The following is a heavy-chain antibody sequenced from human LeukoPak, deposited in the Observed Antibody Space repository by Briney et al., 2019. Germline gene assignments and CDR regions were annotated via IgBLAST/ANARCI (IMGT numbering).Heavy chain of an antibody. D-gene: IGHD1-7*01. CDR1: GYRFSNAW. V-gene: IGHV5-51*01. CDR2: TFPGDPDA. Sequence: GESLKISCKGSGYRFSNAWISWVRQMPGKGLEWMGYTFPGDPDATYSPSFQGQVTISADRSINTAYLQWSSLKASDTAMYYCARHRHNWNYLWAFDIWGQGTMVTVSS. CDR3: ARHRHNWNYLWAFDI. J-gene: IGHJ3*02.